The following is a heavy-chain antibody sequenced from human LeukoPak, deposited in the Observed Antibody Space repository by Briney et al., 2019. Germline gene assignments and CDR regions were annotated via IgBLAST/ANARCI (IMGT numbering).Heavy chain of an antibody. D-gene: IGHD3-22*01. CDR2: IYSGGST. CDR3: ARDLRDSSGYYYS. V-gene: IGHV3-53*01. Sequence: GESLRLSCAASGFTFSSYNMSWVRQAPGKGLEWVSVIYSGGSTYYADSVKGRFTISRDNSKNTLYLQMNSLRAEDTAVYYCARDLRDSSGYYYSWGQGTLVTVSS. J-gene: IGHJ4*02. CDR1: GFTFSSYN.